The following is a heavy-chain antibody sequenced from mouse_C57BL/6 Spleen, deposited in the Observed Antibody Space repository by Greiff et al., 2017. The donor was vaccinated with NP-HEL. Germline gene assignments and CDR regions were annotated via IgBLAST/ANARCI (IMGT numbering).Heavy chain of an antibody. J-gene: IGHJ4*01. V-gene: IGHV2-4*01. CDR3: AKNYGGYYAMDY. D-gene: IGHD1-1*01. Sequence: VMLVESGPGLVQPSQSLSITCTVSGFSLTSYGVHWVRQPPGKGLEWLGVIWSGGSTDYNAAFISRLSISKDNSKIQVFFKRNSLQADDTAIYYCAKNYGGYYAMDYWGQGTSVTVSS. CDR2: IWSGGST. CDR1: GFSLTSYG.